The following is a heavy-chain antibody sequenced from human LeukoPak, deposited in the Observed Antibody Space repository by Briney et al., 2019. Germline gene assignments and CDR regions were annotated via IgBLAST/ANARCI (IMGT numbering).Heavy chain of an antibody. CDR2: INPNSGGT. CDR3: ARGLYCSSTSCYNPIDY. J-gene: IGHJ4*02. V-gene: IGHV1-2*02. D-gene: IGHD2-2*02. Sequence: GASVKVSCKASGYTFIGYYMHWVRQAPGQGLEWMGWINPNSGGTNYAQKFQGRVTMTRDTSISTAYMELSRLRSDDTAVYYCARGLYCSSTSCYNPIDYWGQGTLVTVSS. CDR1: GYTFIGYY.